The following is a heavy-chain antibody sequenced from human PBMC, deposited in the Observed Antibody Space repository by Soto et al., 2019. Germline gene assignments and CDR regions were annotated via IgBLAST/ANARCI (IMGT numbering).Heavy chain of an antibody. J-gene: IGHJ6*02. CDR3: ARDQKRIYYYYGMDV. CDR2: ISAYNGNT. Sequence: QVQLVQSGAEVKKPGASVKVSCKASGYTFTSYGISWVRQAPGQGLEWMGWISAYNGNTNYAQKLQGRVTMTTDTFTSTAYMELWSLRSDDTAVYYCARDQKRIYYYYGMDVWGQGTTVTVSS. D-gene: IGHD2-15*01. CDR1: GYTFTSYG. V-gene: IGHV1-18*01.